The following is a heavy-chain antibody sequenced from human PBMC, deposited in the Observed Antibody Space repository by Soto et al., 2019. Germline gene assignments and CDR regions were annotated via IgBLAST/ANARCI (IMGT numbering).Heavy chain of an antibody. CDR1: GGSISSYY. CDR3: ASTPSGDDSSGYYY. Sequence: SETLSLTCTVSGGSISSYYWSWIRQPPGKGLEWIGYIYYSGSTNYNPSLKSRATISVDTSKNQFSLKLSSVTAADTAVYYCASTPSGDDSSGYYYWGQGTLVTVSS. V-gene: IGHV4-59*01. J-gene: IGHJ4*02. CDR2: IYYSGST. D-gene: IGHD3-22*01.